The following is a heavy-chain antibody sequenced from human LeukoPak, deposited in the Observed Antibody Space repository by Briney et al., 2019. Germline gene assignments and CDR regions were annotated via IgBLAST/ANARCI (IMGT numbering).Heavy chain of an antibody. CDR3: AREGSGYTHYYYYYYMDV. CDR1: GGSISSGSYY. D-gene: IGHD5-12*01. J-gene: IGHJ6*03. CDR2: IYTSGST. V-gene: IGHV4-61*02. Sequence: PSETLSLTCTVSGGSISSGSYYWSWIRQPAGKGLEWIGRIYTSGSTNYNPSRKSRLTISVGTSKNQFSLKLSSVTAADTAVYYCAREGSGYTHYYYYYYMDVWGKGTTVTISS.